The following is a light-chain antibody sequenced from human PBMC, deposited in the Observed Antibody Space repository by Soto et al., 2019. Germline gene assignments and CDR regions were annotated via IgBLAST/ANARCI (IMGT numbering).Light chain of an antibody. Sequence: EIVLTQSPATLSLSPGERATLSCRASQSVSSYLAWYQQKPGLAPRLLIYDASNRATGIPARFSGSGSGTDFTLTISSLEPEDFAVYYCQQRSNWPPEITFGQGTRLEIK. CDR2: DAS. V-gene: IGKV3-11*01. J-gene: IGKJ5*01. CDR3: QQRSNWPPEIT. CDR1: QSVSSY.